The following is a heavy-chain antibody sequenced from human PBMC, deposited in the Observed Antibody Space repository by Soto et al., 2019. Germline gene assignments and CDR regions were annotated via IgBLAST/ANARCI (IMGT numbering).Heavy chain of an antibody. D-gene: IGHD6-6*01. V-gene: IGHV3-48*03. CDR1: GFTLSSYE. J-gene: IGHJ4*02. CDR3: ARDMRGGAARRPTFYY. Sequence: PVGSLRLSCVGSGFTLSSYEMNWVRQTPGKGVECPSYISRSEENIYYADTVNGRSTISRDNAKRSLFWQMTGLRDEDKGIYYWARDMRGGAARRPTFYYWGRGTLVTVSS. CDR2: ISRSEENI.